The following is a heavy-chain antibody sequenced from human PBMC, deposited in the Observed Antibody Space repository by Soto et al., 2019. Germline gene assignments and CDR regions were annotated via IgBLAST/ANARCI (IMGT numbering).Heavy chain of an antibody. V-gene: IGHV3-21*01. CDR1: GFTFSSYS. D-gene: IGHD2-15*01. J-gene: IGHJ3*02. CDR2: ISSSSSYI. CDR3: ARDPYCSGGSCYHDAFDI. Sequence: VQLVESGGGLVKPGGSLRLSCAASGFTFSSYSMNWVRQAPGKGLEWVSSISSSSSYIYYADSVKGRFTISRDNAKNSLYLQMNSRRAEDTAVYYCARDPYCSGGSCYHDAFDIWGQGTMVTVSS.